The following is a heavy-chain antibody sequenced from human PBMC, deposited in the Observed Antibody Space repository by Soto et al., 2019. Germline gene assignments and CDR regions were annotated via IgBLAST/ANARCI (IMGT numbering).Heavy chain of an antibody. D-gene: IGHD2-8*01. CDR1: GGTISSYV. Sequence: SVKISCKASGGTISSYVISWVRQAPGQGLEWMGGIIPMFGAANYAQKFHGRVTITADESTSTAYMELSSLRSDDTAVYFCARDVRYGVDYFHHYGLDVWGQGTTVTVSS. V-gene: IGHV1-69*13. CDR3: ARDVRYGVDYFHHYGLDV. CDR2: IIPMFGAA. J-gene: IGHJ6*02.